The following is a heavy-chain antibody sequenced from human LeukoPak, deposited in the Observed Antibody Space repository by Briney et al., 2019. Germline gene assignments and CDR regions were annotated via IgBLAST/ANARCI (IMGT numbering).Heavy chain of an antibody. Sequence: PSETLSLTCTVSGGSIRSSSYYWGWIRQPPGKGLEWIGNIYYSGSTYYNPSLKSRVTILVDTSKNQFSLKLSSVTAADTALYYCVRANRDDSSGNYWYYFDYWGQGTLVTVSS. CDR3: VRANRDDSSGNYWYYFDY. CDR1: GGSIRSSSYY. V-gene: IGHV4-39*07. J-gene: IGHJ4*02. D-gene: IGHD3-22*01. CDR2: IYYSGST.